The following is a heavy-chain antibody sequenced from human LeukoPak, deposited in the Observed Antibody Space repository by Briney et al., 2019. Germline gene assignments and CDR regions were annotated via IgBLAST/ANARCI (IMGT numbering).Heavy chain of an antibody. CDR3: ARRSDFRSWFDP. Sequence: RGESLKISCKAFGYSFTNYWIDWVRQMPGKGLEWMGNIYPGNSQTTYRPSFEGQVTISADRSISTAYLQWNSLKASDTAMYYCARRSDFRSWFDPWGLGTLVTVSA. D-gene: IGHD1-14*01. V-gene: IGHV5-51*01. CDR2: IYPGNSQT. J-gene: IGHJ5*02. CDR1: GYSFTNYW.